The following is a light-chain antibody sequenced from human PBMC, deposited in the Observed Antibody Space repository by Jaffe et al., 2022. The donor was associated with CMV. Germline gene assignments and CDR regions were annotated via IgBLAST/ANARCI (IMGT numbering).Light chain of an antibody. V-gene: IGKV3-11*01. J-gene: IGKJ5*01. CDR3: HQRSEWPLT. CDR2: GAS. CDR1: QGVSSY. Sequence: EIVLTQSPATLSLSPGERATLSCRASQGVSSYLAWYRQKPGQAPRLLIYGASNRATGIPARVSGSGSGTDFTLTISSLEPEDVAVYYCHQRSEWPLTFGQGTRLEIK.